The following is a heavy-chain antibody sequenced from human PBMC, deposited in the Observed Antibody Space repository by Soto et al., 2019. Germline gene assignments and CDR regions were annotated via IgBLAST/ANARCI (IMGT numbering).Heavy chain of an antibody. Sequence: EVQLLESGGGLVQPGGSLRLSCAASGFTFSSYAMSWVRQAPGKGLEWVSAISGSGGSTYYADSVKGRFTISRANSKNTLYLQMNCLRAEDTAVYYCAKGGSARPLYYYCYGIDVWGQWTTVTVSS. J-gene: IGHJ6*02. V-gene: IGHV3-23*01. D-gene: IGHD6-6*01. CDR2: ISGSGGST. CDR3: AKGGSARPLYYYCYGIDV. CDR1: GFTFSSYA.